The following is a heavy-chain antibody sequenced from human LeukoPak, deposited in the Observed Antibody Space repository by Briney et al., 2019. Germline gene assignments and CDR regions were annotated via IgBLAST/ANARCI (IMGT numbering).Heavy chain of an antibody. J-gene: IGHJ5*02. CDR2: ISSSSSYI. D-gene: IGHD4-17*01. Sequence: GSLRLSCAASGFTFSSYAMHWVRQAPGKGLEWVSSISSSSSYIYYADSVKGRFTISRDNAKNSLYLQMNSLRAEDTAVYYCAREGDYGDYAFSSWVVRFDPWGQGTLVTVSS. CDR3: AREGDYGDYAFSSWVVRFDP. V-gene: IGHV3-21*01. CDR1: GFTFSSYA.